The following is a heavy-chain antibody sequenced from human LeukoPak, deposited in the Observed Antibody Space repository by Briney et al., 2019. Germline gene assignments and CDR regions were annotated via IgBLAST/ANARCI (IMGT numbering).Heavy chain of an antibody. CDR2: INPNVGST. V-gene: IGHV1-46*02. CDR3: ARDRERTETTNGNVGELDY. CDR1: GYTFNSHY. Sequence: GASVKFSCKASGYTFNSHYIHWLRQAPGQGLEWMGIINPNVGSTYYPQQFQGRVTMTRDTSTSTVFMELSSLRSEDTAVYYCARDRERTETTNGNVGELDYWGQGTLVTVSS. J-gene: IGHJ4*02. D-gene: IGHD4-17*01.